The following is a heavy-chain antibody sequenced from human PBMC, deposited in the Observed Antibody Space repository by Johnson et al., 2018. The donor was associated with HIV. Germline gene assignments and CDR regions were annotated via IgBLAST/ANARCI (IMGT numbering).Heavy chain of an antibody. D-gene: IGHD2-15*01. J-gene: IGHJ3*02. V-gene: IGHV3-66*01. CDR1: GFTFSDYY. CDR2: IYSGGDT. CDR3: TRVSSTSWALDI. Sequence: MLLVESGGGVVQPGRSLRLSCAASGFTFSDYYMSWIRQAPGKGLEWVSVIYSGGDTYYSDSVMGRFTISRDTSKNTLYLQMNSLRGDDTAVYYCTRVSSTSWALDIWGQGTLVTVSS.